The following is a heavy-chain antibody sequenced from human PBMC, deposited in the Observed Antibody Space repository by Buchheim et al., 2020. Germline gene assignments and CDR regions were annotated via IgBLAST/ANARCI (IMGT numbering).Heavy chain of an antibody. CDR3: ARARSWRVRGGMDV. CDR1: GGSFSGYY. Sequence: QVQLQQWGAGLLKPSETLSLTCAVYGGSFSGYYWSWIRQPPGKGLEWIGEINHSGSTNYNPSLNRRVTITVDPSKNQFSMKLSSVTAADTAVYYCARARSWRVRGGMDVWGQGTT. D-gene: IGHD3-3*01. J-gene: IGHJ6*02. CDR2: INHSGST. V-gene: IGHV4-34*01.